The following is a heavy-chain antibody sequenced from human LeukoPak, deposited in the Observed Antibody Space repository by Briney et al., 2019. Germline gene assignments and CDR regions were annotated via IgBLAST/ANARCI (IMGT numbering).Heavy chain of an antibody. J-gene: IGHJ5*02. V-gene: IGHV4-61*10. CDR1: VRSISRGSSY. CDR2: IYYRGST. CDR3: ALSGDFWSGYRFDP. D-gene: IGHD3-3*01. Sequence: PSATLSLTCTVAVRSISRGSSYWSWLRHLAGKCLVRIGYIYYRGSTNYNPALKSRVTISVDTSKNQFSLKLSSVTAADTAVYYCALSGDFWSGYRFDPWGQGTLVTVSS.